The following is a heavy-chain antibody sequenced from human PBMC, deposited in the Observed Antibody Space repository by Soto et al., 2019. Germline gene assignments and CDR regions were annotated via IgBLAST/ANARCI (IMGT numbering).Heavy chain of an antibody. J-gene: IGHJ4*02. D-gene: IGHD3-9*01. V-gene: IGHV4-34*01. CDR3: ARAALYDILTGYYPPAFDY. CDR2: INHSGST. CDR1: GGSFSGYC. Sequence: PSETLSLTCAVYGGSFSGYCWSWIRQPPGKGLEWIGEINHSGSTNYNPSLKSRVTISVDTSKNQFSLKLSSVTAADTAVYYCARAALYDILTGYYPPAFDYWGQGTLVTVSS.